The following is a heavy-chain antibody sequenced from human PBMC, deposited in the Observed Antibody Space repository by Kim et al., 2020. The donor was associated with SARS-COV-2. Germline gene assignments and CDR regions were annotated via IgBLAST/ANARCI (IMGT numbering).Heavy chain of an antibody. J-gene: IGHJ5*02. CDR2: INPNSGGT. Sequence: ASVTVSCKASGYTFTGYYMHWVRQAPGQGLEWMGRINPNSGGTNYAQKFQGRVTMTRDTSISTSYMELSRLRSDDTAVYYCARGGPAARNWFDPWGQGTLVTVSS. CDR1: GYTFTGYY. CDR3: ARGGPAARNWFDP. V-gene: IGHV1-2*06. D-gene: IGHD6-13*01.